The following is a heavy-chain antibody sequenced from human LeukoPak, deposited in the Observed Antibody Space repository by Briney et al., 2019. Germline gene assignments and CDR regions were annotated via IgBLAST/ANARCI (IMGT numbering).Heavy chain of an antibody. Sequence: GASVKVSCKASGGTISRYAISWVRQAPGQGLEWMGGIIPIFGTANYAQKFQGRVTITADKSTSTAYMELSSLRSEDTAVYYCARGSSGWWYYFDYWGQGTLVTVSS. V-gene: IGHV1-69*06. J-gene: IGHJ4*01. CDR2: IIPIFGTA. D-gene: IGHD6-19*01. CDR3: ARGSSGWWYYFDY. CDR1: GGTISRYA.